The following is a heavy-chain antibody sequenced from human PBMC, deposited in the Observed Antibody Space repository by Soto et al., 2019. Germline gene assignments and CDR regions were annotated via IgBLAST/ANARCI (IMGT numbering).Heavy chain of an antibody. CDR1: GFTFSNYW. CDR2: IKQDGSEK. Sequence: VGSLRLSCAASGFTFSNYWMTWVRQAPGKGLEWVANIKQDGSEKYYVDSVKGRFTISRDNAKNSLYLQMNSLRAEDTAVYYCARGCSGCSCYSIWFDYWGQGTQVTVSS. J-gene: IGHJ4*02. CDR3: ARGCSGCSCYSIWFDY. D-gene: IGHD2-15*01. V-gene: IGHV3-7*03.